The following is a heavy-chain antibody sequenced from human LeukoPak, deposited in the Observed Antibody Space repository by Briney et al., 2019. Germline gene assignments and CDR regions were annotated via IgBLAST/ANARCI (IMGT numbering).Heavy chain of an antibody. D-gene: IGHD1-26*01. Sequence: GWSLRLSCAASGFTFSSYGMHWVRQAPGKGLEWVAVISYDGSNKYYADSVKGRFTISRDNSKNTLYLQMNSLRAEDTAVYYCAKELIVGAGDYWGQGTLVTVSS. V-gene: IGHV3-30*18. J-gene: IGHJ4*02. CDR3: AKELIVGAGDY. CDR1: GFTFSSYG. CDR2: ISYDGSNK.